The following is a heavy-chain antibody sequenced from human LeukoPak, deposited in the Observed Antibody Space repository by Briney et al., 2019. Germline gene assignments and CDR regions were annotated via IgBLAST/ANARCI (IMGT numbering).Heavy chain of an antibody. V-gene: IGHV3-23*01. CDR3: AKDRVDGSGSQFDS. CDR1: GVTLSNHA. Sequence: PGGSLRLSCAASGVTLSNHAMIWVRQAPGKGLEWVSSISGSGAMTYYADSVKGRFTISRDNAMDTLYLQMNSLRADDTAVYYCAKDRVDGSGSQFDSWGQGSLVIVSS. J-gene: IGHJ4*02. D-gene: IGHD3-10*01. CDR2: ISGSGAMT.